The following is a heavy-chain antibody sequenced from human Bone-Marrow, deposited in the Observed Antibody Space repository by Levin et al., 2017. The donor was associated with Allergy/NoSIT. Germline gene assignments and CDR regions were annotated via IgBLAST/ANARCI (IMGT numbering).Heavy chain of an antibody. CDR3: ARDLIPVDFAFDI. Sequence: PSQTLSLTCTVSGVSVSDYYWSWIRQAPGRGLEWIGYISYTGSTHFNPSLKSPAFISVDKTKNQLSLNLRFVTAADTAVYFCARDLIPVDFAFDIWGPGTLLTVSS. J-gene: IGHJ3*02. D-gene: IGHD3-3*01. V-gene: IGHV4-59*02. CDR2: ISYTGST. CDR1: GVSVSDYY.